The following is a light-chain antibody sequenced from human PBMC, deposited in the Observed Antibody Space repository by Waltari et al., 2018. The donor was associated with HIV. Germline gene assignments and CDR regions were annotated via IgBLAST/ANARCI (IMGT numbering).Light chain of an antibody. CDR2: EVN. CDR3: SSFTGSNTYV. CDR1: SSDVGAYNS. V-gene: IGLV2-14*01. Sequence: SLGQSITISCTGTSSDVGAYNSVSWYQQRPGKVPKLLIYEVNSRPSGIDNRFSGSKSGNTASLTISGLQVEDEADYYCSSFTGSNTYVFGSGTKVTVL. J-gene: IGLJ1*01.